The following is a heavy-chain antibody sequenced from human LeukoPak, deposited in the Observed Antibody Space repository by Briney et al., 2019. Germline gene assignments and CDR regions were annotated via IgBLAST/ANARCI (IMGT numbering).Heavy chain of an antibody. CDR1: GGSFSGYY. J-gene: IGHJ4*02. CDR3: ARGVYYDSSGYDY. V-gene: IGHV4-34*01. CDR2: INHSGST. Sequence: SETLSLTCAVYGGSFSGYYWSWIRHPPGKGLEWIREINHSGSTNYNPSLKSRVTISVDTSKNQFSLKLSSVTAADTAVYYCARGVYYDSSGYDYWGQGTLVTVSS. D-gene: IGHD3-22*01.